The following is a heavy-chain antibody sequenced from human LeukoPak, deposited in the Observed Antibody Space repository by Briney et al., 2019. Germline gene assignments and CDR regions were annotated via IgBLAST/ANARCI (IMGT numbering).Heavy chain of an antibody. D-gene: IGHD3-10*02. CDR3: AELGITMIGGV. J-gene: IGHJ6*04. CDR2: ISSSGSTI. CDR1: GFTFSSYG. Sequence: GRSLRLSRAASGFTFSSYGMHWVRQAPGKGLEWVSYISSSGSTIYYADSVKGRFTISRDNAKNSLYLQMNSLRAEDTAVYYCAELGITMIGGVWGKGTTVTISS. V-gene: IGHV3-48*04.